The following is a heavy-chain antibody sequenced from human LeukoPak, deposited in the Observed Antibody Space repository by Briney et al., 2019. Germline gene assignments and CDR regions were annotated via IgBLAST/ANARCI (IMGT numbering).Heavy chain of an antibody. J-gene: IGHJ4*02. CDR3: VVYFGGSGYQLFFDS. Sequence: PSETPSLTCSVSGAAINSSTYYWVWLGDPPGKGREGRGGIYSSERPYYNPSLNSRVTIPMDTSKNTSEKQFSLNRRSVTAAHRALYFCVVYFGGSGYQLFFDSSGRGTLVSVSS. CDR2: IYSSERP. V-gene: IGHV4-39*05. D-gene: IGHD3-22*01. CDR1: GAAINSSTYY.